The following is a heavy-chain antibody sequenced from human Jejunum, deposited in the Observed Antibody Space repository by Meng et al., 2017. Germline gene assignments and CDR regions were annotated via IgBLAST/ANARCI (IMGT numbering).Heavy chain of an antibody. CDR3: VRGRDPMVVGELDP. CDR1: GGAFNSYF. Sequence: QVHLRQWGAGRVKPAETRSLTSGVYGGAFNSYFWNGIRQPPGKGLEWIGEINQNGRTNYNPSLESRVTISMDKSKKEFSLRLASVTAADTALYYCVRGRDPMVVGELDPWGQGTLVTVSS. V-gene: IGHV4-34*01. J-gene: IGHJ5*02. D-gene: IGHD2-15*01. CDR2: INQNGRT.